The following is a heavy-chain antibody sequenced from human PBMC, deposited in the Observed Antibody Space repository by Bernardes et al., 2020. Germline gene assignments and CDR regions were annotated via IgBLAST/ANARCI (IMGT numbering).Heavy chain of an antibody. CDR2: ISYDGSNK. J-gene: IGHJ4*02. CDR1: GFTFSSYA. D-gene: IGHD1-26*01. V-gene: IGHV3-30*15. CDR3: ARGRSGSYYGSFDY. Sequence: GGSLRLSCAASGFTFSSYAMHWVRQAPGKGPEWVAVISYDGSNKYYADSVKGRFTITRDNSKNTLYLQMSSLRAEDTAVYYCARGRSGSYYGSFDYWGQGTLVTVSS.